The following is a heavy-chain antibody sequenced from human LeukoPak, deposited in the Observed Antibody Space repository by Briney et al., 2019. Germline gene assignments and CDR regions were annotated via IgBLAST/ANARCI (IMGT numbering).Heavy chain of an antibody. CDR2: IWYDGSNK. Sequence: RPGGSLRLSCAASGFTFSSYGMHWVPQAPGKGLEWVAVIWYDGSNKYYADSVKGRFTISRDNSKNTLYLQMNSLRAEDTAVYYCARDYVRGNAAFDIWGQGTMVTVSS. J-gene: IGHJ3*02. CDR1: GFTFSSYG. V-gene: IGHV3-33*01. CDR3: ARDYVRGNAAFDI. D-gene: IGHD3-16*01.